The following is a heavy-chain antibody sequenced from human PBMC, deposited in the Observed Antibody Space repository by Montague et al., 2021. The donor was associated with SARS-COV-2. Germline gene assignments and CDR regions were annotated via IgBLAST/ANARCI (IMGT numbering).Heavy chain of an antibody. CDR3: ARYYVSGNYGFDL. J-gene: IGHJ3*01. CDR1: GFTLSSYW. V-gene: IGHV3-74*01. CDR2: INSDGSNT. Sequence: SLRLSCAASGFTLSSYWMHWVRQAPGKGLVWVSRINSDGSNTNYADSVKGRFTISRDNAKNTLYLQMNSLRAEDTAVYYCARYYVSGNYGFDLWGQGTMVTVSS. D-gene: IGHD3-10*01.